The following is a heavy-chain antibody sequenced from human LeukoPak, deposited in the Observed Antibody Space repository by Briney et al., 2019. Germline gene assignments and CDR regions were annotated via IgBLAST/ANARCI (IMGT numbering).Heavy chain of an antibody. J-gene: IGHJ3*01. D-gene: IGHD1-26*01. CDR1: GFTFSSYA. V-gene: IGHV3-30*04. Sequence: GRSLRLSCAASGFTFSSYAMHWVRQAPGKGLEWVAVIWFSGSNKFYADSVKGRFTISRDNSKNTLYLEMRSLKADDTAVYHCAKDSGTYRDFNVWGQGTLVTVSS. CDR3: AKDSGTYRDFNV. CDR2: IWFSGSNK.